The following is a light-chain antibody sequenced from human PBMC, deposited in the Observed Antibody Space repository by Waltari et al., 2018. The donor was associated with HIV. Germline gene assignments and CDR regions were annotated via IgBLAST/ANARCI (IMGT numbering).Light chain of an antibody. CDR1: VLPRQY. J-gene: IGLJ2*01. CDR3: QSADNSGPHVV. V-gene: IGLV3-25*03. Sequence: SYALTQPPSVSVSPGQTAGITCSGDVLPRQYTYWYRQKPGQAPVMVIYRDTERPSGIPGRFSGSKSGTTVTLTIGGVQAEDEADYYCQSADNSGPHVVFGGGTTLTVL. CDR2: RDT.